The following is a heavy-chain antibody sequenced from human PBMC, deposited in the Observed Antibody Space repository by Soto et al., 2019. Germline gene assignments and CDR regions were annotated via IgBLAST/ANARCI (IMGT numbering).Heavy chain of an antibody. J-gene: IGHJ3*02. D-gene: IGHD3-9*01. Sequence: GGSLRLSCAASGFTFSSYGMHWVRQAPGKGLEWVAVIWYDGSNKYYADSVKGRFTISRDNSKNTLYLQMNSLRAEDTAVYYCARGPFFETGNDAFEIWGQGTMVTVSS. CDR2: IWYDGSNK. CDR3: ARGPFFETGNDAFEI. CDR1: GFTFSSYG. V-gene: IGHV3-33*01.